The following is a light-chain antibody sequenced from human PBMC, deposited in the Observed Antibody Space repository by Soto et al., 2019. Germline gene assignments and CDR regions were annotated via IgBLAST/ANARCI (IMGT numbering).Light chain of an antibody. CDR1: QDSSTY. Sequence: DIQMTQSPSSLSASVGDRVTITCQASQDSSTYLNWYQQKPGKAPKLLIYDASNLETGVPSRFSGSGSGTDFTFTISSLQPEDIATYYCQQYDNLPTTFGGGTKVEIK. CDR3: QQYDNLPTT. CDR2: DAS. V-gene: IGKV1-33*01. J-gene: IGKJ4*01.